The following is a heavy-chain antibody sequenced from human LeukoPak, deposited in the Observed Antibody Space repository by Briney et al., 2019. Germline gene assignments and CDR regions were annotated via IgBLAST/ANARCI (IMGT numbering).Heavy chain of an antibody. D-gene: IGHD3-3*01. V-gene: IGHV1-8*01. Sequence: ASVKVSCKASGYTFTSYDINWVRQATGQGLEWMGWMNPNSGNTGYAQKFQGRVTMTRNTSISTAYMELSSLRSEDTAVYYCARAFSTTIFGVVIGYYYGMDVWGQGTTVTVSS. CDR3: ARAFSTTIFGVVIGYYYGMDV. J-gene: IGHJ6*02. CDR2: MNPNSGNT. CDR1: GYTFTSYD.